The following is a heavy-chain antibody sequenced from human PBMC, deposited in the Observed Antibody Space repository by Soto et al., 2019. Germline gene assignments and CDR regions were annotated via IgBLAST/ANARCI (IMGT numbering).Heavy chain of an antibody. J-gene: IGHJ6*02. Sequence: QVQVVESGGGVVQPGRSLRLSCAASGFTFSSFGMHWVRQAPGKGLEWVSLIWYDGSKKSYGDSVKGRFTISRDNSRNTVYLQMNSLRADDTAVYYCARDASYYSLWSGHYPSLYGMDVRGQGTTVTVSS. V-gene: IGHV3-33*01. CDR2: IWYDGSKK. D-gene: IGHD3-3*01. CDR1: GFTFSSFG. CDR3: ARDASYYSLWSGHYPSLYGMDV.